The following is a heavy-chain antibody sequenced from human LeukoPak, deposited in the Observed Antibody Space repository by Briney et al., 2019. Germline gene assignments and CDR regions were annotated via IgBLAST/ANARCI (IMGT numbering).Heavy chain of an antibody. J-gene: IGHJ4*02. D-gene: IGHD6-19*01. V-gene: IGHV4-39*01. CDR1: GGSISSSSYY. CDR3: ARRQWPYYFDY. CDR2: IYYSGST. Sequence: NPSETLSLTCTVSGGSISSSSYYWGWIRQPPGEGLEWIGSIYYSGSTYYNPSLKSRVTISVDTSKNQFSLKLSSVTAADTAVYYCARRQWPYYFDYWGQGTLVTVSS.